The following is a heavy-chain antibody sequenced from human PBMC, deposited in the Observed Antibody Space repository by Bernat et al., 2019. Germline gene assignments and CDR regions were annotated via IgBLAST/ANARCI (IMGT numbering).Heavy chain of an antibody. J-gene: IGHJ4*02. D-gene: IGHD6-19*01. CDR2: FSGRGGAT. CDR1: GFTFSTYA. V-gene: IGHV3-23*01. CDR3: AKDLGSGWYSFDY. Sequence: EVQLLESGGDLVQPGGPLRLSCAASGFTFSTYAMSWVRQAPGKGLEWVSSFSGRGGATYYADSVKGRFIISRDNSKNTLYLQMNSLRAEDTAVYYCAKDLGSGWYSFDYWGQGTLVTVPS.